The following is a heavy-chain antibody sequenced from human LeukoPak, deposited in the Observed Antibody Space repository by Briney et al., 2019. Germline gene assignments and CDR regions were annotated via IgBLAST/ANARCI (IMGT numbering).Heavy chain of an antibody. D-gene: IGHD1-26*01. Sequence: PGGSLRLSCAASGFIFSSHSMNWVRQAPGKGLEWVSYISSSSNTKYYADSVMGRFTVSRDNAKNSLCLQVNSLRAEDTAVYFCARATGWDLLVPFDYWGQGTLVTVSS. CDR3: ARATGWDLLVPFDY. CDR1: GFIFSSHS. J-gene: IGHJ4*02. V-gene: IGHV3-48*01. CDR2: ISSSSNTK.